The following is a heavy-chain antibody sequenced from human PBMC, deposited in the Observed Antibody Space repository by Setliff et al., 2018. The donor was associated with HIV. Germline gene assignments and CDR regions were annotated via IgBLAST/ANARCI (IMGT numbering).Heavy chain of an antibody. CDR1: GGSISSHY. D-gene: IGHD2-8*01. CDR2: IHYSGAT. V-gene: IGHV4-59*08. Sequence: SETLSLTCTVSGGSISSHYWIWIRQPPGKGLEWIGYIHYSGATNYNPSLKSRVTISLDTSRTQFPLRLSSVTAADTAVYYCARHSPNVGVRGDAFDIWGQGTVVTVSS. CDR3: ARHSPNVGVRGDAFDI. J-gene: IGHJ3*02.